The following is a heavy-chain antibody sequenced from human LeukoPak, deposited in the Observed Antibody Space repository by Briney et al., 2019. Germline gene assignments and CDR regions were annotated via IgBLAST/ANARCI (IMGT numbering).Heavy chain of an antibody. Sequence: GGSLRLSCAASGFTFSTYGMHWVRQAPGKGLEWVAFMRNDGSNKYYADSVRGRFTISRDNFKNTLYLQMNSLGAEDTAVYYCAKANTGGGSNNLGYSHHWGQGTLVTVSS. J-gene: IGHJ1*01. V-gene: IGHV3-30*02. CDR3: AKANTGGGSNNLGYSHH. D-gene: IGHD3-16*01. CDR2: MRNDGSNK. CDR1: GFTFSTYG.